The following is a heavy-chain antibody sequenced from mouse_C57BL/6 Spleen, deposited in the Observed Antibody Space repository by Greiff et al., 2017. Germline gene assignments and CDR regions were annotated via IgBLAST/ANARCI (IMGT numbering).Heavy chain of an antibody. V-gene: IGHV14-2*01. J-gene: IGHJ4*01. CDR1: GFNIKDYY. Sequence: LQHSGAELVKPGASVKLSCTASGFNIKDYYMHWVKQRTEQGLEWIGRIDPEDGETKYAPKFQGKATITADTSSNTAYLQLSSLTSEDTAVYYCALITTVVPYAMDYWGQGTSVTVSS. CDR3: ALITTVVPYAMDY. D-gene: IGHD1-1*01. CDR2: IDPEDGET.